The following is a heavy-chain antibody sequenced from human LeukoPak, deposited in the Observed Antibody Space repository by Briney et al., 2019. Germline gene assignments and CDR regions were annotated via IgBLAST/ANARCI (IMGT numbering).Heavy chain of an antibody. D-gene: IGHD3-22*01. CDR3: AREGRDAQDYCYDSSGYQYYFDY. CDR1: GGTFSSYA. Sequence: SVKVSCKASGGTFSSYAISWVRQAPGQGLEWMGGIIPIFGTANYAQKFQGRVTITADESTSTAYMELSSLRSEDTAVYYCAREGRDAQDYCYDSSGYQYYFDYWGQGTLVTVSS. J-gene: IGHJ4*02. CDR2: IIPIFGTA. V-gene: IGHV1-69*13.